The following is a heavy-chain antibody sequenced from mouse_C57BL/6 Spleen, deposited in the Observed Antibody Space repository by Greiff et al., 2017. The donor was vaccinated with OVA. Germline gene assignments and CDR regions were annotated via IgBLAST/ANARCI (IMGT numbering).Heavy chain of an antibody. V-gene: IGHV1-69*01. CDR2: IDPSDSYT. J-gene: IGHJ4*01. CDR3: AREKGGEVDY. CDR1: GYTFTSYW. Sequence: QVHVKQPGAELVMPGASVKLSCKASGYTFTSYWMHWVKQRPGQGLEWIGEIDPSDSYTNYNQKFKGKSTLTVDKSSSTAYMQLSSLTSEDSAVYYCAREKGGEVDYWGQGTSVTVSS.